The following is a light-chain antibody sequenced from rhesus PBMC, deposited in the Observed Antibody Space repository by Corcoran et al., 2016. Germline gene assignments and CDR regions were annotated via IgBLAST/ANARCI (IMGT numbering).Light chain of an antibody. J-gene: IGKJ2*01. Sequence: DIQMTQSPSSLSASVGDRVTITCRTSENVNNYLNWYQQKPGKAPKLLIYKASTLKSGVPSRFSGSGSWTDYTFTISSLQSEDVATYYCQHNYGTPYIFGQGTKVEIK. CDR1: ENVNNY. CDR3: QHNYGTPYI. CDR2: KAS. V-gene: IGKV1-74*01.